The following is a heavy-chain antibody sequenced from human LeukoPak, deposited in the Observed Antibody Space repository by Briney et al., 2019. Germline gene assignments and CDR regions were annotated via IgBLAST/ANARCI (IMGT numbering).Heavy chain of an antibody. CDR3: ARTGIAVAKSFDY. D-gene: IGHD6-19*01. CDR2: ISSSSSYI. V-gene: IGHV3-21*01. J-gene: IGHJ4*02. Sequence: RPGGSLRLSCAASGFTFSSYSVNWVRQAPGKGLEWVSSISSSSSYIYYADSVKGRFTISRDNAKNSLYLQMNSLRAEDTAVYYCARTGIAVAKSFDYWGQGTLVTVSS. CDR1: GFTFSSYS.